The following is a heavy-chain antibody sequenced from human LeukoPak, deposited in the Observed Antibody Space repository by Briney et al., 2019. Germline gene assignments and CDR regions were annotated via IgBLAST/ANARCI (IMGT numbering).Heavy chain of an antibody. Sequence: GGTLRLSCAASGFTFSSYAMSWVRQAPGEGLEWVSAISGSGGSTYYADSVKGRFTISRDNSKNTLYLQMNSLRAEDTAVYYCAKDSSGWYHWFDPWGQGTLVTVSS. CDR1: GFTFSSYA. V-gene: IGHV3-23*01. CDR3: AKDSSGWYHWFDP. CDR2: ISGSGGST. J-gene: IGHJ5*02. D-gene: IGHD6-19*01.